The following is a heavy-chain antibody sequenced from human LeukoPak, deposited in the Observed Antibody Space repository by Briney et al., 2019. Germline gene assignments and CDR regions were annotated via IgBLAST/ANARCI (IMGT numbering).Heavy chain of an antibody. CDR1: GFTFSSYW. CDR3: ARLLWFGELSLGDEFDP. J-gene: IGHJ5*02. CDR2: IKQDGSEK. Sequence: GGSLRLSCAASGFTFSSYWMSWVRQAPGKGLEWVANIKQDGSEKYYVDSVKGRFTISRDNAKNTLYLQMNSLRAEDTAVYYCARLLWFGELSLGDEFDPWGQGTLVTVSS. D-gene: IGHD3-10*01. V-gene: IGHV3-7*01.